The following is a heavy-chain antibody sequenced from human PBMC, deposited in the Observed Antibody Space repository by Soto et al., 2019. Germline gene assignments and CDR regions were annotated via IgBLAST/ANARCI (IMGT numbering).Heavy chain of an antibody. Sequence: GGSLRLSCAASGFTFSSYAMSWVRQAPGKGLEWVSAISGSGGSTYYADSVKGRFTISRDNSKNTLYRQMNSLRAEDTAVYYCAKVRGITMVRGVISAFDIWGQGTMVTVSS. CDR2: ISGSGGST. J-gene: IGHJ3*02. D-gene: IGHD3-10*01. CDR3: AKVRGITMVRGVISAFDI. V-gene: IGHV3-23*01. CDR1: GFTFSSYA.